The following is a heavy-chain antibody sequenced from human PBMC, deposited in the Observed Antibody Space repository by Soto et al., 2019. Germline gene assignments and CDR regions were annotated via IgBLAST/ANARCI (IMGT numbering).Heavy chain of an antibody. D-gene: IGHD5-18*01. CDR3: ARGIGYSYGFYYYGMDV. V-gene: IGHV1-69*13. CDR1: GGTFSSYA. J-gene: IGHJ6*02. Sequence: SVKVSCKASGGTFSSYAISWVREAPGQGLEWMGGIIPIFGTANYAQKFQGRVTITADESTSTAYMELSSLRSEDTAVYYCARGIGYSYGFYYYGMDVWGQGTKVTVSS. CDR2: IIPIFGTA.